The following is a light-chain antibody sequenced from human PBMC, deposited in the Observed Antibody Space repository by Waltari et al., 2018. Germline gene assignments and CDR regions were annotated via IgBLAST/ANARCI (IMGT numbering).Light chain of an antibody. CDR1: ESISSW. V-gene: IGKV1-5*03. J-gene: IGKJ1*01. CDR2: KAP. CDR3: QQVNSYPWT. Sequence: DIQMTQSPSTLSASVGDRVTITCRASESISSWLAWYQQKPGKAPNLLIYKAPRLESGVPSRFSGSGSGTEFTLTISYRQPEDFATYYCQQVNSYPWTFGQGTKVDIK.